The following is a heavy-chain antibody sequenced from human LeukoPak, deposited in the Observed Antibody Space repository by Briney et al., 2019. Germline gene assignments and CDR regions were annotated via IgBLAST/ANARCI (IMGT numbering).Heavy chain of an antibody. Sequence: AATLSLTCTVSGGAISGYYWSWIRQPPGKGLEWIGYIQYSGNTNYSPSLKSRIIISLDTSMDHFSLNLNSVTAADTAVYYCARVSARWFGFFDLWGQGTLVTVSS. CDR2: IQYSGNT. CDR1: GGAISGYY. D-gene: IGHD3-10*01. CDR3: ARVSARWFGFFDL. J-gene: IGHJ4*02. V-gene: IGHV4-59*01.